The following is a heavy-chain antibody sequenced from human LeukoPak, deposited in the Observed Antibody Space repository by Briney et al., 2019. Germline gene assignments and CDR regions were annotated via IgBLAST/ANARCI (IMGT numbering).Heavy chain of an antibody. CDR1: GGSISSSSYY. J-gene: IGHJ4*02. D-gene: IGHD3-9*01. CDR2: IYYSGST. CDR3: AGSRLVIPDY. V-gene: IGHV4-39*01. Sequence: SETLSLTCTVSGGSISSSSYYRGWIRQPPGKGLEWIGSIYYSGSTYYNPSLKSRVTISVDTSKNQFSLKLSSVTAADTAVYYCAGSRLVIPDYWGQGTLVTVSS.